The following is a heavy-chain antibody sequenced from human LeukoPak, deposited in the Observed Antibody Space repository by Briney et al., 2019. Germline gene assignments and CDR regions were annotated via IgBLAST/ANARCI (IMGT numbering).Heavy chain of an antibody. D-gene: IGHD2-21*02. CDR1: GFTFSSYS. CDR3: ARGVVTADLLNDY. J-gene: IGHJ4*02. CDR2: ISSSSSYI. Sequence: GGSLRLSCAASGFTFSSYSMNWVRQAPGKGLEWVSSISSSSSYIYYADSVKGRFTISRDNAKNSLYLQMNSLRAEDTAVYYCARGVVTADLLNDYWAREPWSPSPQ. V-gene: IGHV3-21*01.